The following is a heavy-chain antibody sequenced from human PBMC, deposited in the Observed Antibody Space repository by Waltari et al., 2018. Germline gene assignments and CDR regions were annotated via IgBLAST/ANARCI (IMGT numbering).Heavy chain of an antibody. V-gene: IGHV3-21*01. CDR3: ARDLQDYDILTGYSLGAFDI. J-gene: IGHJ3*02. CDR2: ISSSSSYI. CDR1: GFTFSSYA. D-gene: IGHD3-9*01. Sequence: EVQLVESGGGLVQPGGSLRLSCAASGFTFSSYAMSWVRQAPGKGLEWVSSISSSSSYIYYADSVKGRFTISRDNAKNSLYLQMNSLRAEDTAVYYCARDLQDYDILTGYSLGAFDIWGQGTMVTVSS.